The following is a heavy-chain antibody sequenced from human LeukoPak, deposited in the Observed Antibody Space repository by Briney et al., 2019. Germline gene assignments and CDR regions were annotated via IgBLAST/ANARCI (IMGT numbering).Heavy chain of an antibody. CDR1: GGSISSYY. D-gene: IGHD2-2*01. V-gene: IGHV4-4*07. CDR2: IYTSGST. J-gene: IGHJ5*02. Sequence: SETLSLTCTVSGGSISSYYWSWIRQPAGKGLEWIGRIYTSGSTNYNPSLKSRVTMSVDTSKNQFSLKLSSVTAADTAVYYCARGMGYCSSTSCNNWFDPWGQGTLVTVSS. CDR3: ARGMGYCSSTSCNNWFDP.